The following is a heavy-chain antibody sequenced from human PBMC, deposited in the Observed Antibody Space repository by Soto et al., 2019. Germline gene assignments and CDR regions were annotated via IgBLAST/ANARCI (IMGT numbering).Heavy chain of an antibody. Sequence: SETLSLTCTVSGGSISSGGYYWSWIRQHPGKGLEWIGYIYYSGKTHYNPSLKSRATISVDRSRNQFSLEVKSVTAADTAVYYCAKNLPRTGRFDYWGKGTVVTVSS. CDR2: IYYSGKT. V-gene: IGHV4-31*03. CDR1: GGSISSGGYY. J-gene: IGHJ4*02. CDR3: AKNLPRTGRFDY.